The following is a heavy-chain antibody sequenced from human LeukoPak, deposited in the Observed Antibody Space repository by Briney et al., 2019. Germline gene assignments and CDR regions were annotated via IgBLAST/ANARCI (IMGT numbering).Heavy chain of an antibody. V-gene: IGHV3-66*01. D-gene: IGHD3-16*01. CDR3: ARASFWFDYTGYYFDY. CDR2: IYAGGGT. CDR1: GFTIISYY. Sequence: GGSLSLSCAASGFTIISYYMSWVRQAPGKGLEWVSVIYAGGGTYYADSVKGRFTISRDNSKNTLSLQMNSLRAEDTAVYYCARASFWFDYTGYYFDYWGQGTLVPVSS. J-gene: IGHJ4*02.